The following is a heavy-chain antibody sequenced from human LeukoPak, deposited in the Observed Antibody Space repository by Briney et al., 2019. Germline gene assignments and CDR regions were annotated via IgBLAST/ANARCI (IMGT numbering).Heavy chain of an antibody. J-gene: IGHJ1*01. CDR1: GFTFSSYS. CDR2: ISSSSSTI. Sequence: PGGSLRLSCAASGFTFSSYSMNWVRQAPGKGLEWVSYISSSSSTIYYADSVKGRFTISRDNAKNSLYLQMNSLRAEDTAVYYCAETYDFWSGYLPGLQHWGQGTLVTVSS. CDR3: AETYDFWSGYLPGLQH. V-gene: IGHV3-48*01. D-gene: IGHD3-3*01.